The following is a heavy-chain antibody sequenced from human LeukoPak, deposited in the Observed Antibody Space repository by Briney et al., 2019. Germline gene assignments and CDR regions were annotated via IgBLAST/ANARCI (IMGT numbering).Heavy chain of an antibody. J-gene: IGHJ4*02. V-gene: IGHV3-30*03. CDR2: ISYDGSNK. CDR1: GFTFSSYG. CDR3: ASSSWYYFDY. D-gene: IGHD6-13*01. Sequence: GGSLRLSCAASGFTFSSYGMHWVRQAPGKGLEWVAVISYDGSNKYYADSVKGRFTISRDNSKNTPYLQMNSLRAEDTAVYYCASSSWYYFDYWGQGTLVTVSS.